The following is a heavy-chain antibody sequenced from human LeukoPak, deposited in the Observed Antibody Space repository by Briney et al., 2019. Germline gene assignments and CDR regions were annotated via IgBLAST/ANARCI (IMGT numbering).Heavy chain of an antibody. D-gene: IGHD6-13*01. CDR2: IYSGGST. CDR1: GFTVSSNL. Sequence: HAGGSLRLSGAASGFTVSSNLMSWVRQAPGKGLEWVSVIYSGGSTYYADSVKGRFTISRDNSKNTLYLQMNSLRAEDTAVYYCASHSSSWYGFDYWGQGTLVTVSS. J-gene: IGHJ4*02. CDR3: ASHSSSWYGFDY. V-gene: IGHV3-53*01.